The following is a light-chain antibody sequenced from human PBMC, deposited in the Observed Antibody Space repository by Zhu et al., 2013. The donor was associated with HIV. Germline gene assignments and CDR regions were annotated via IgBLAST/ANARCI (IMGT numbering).Light chain of an antibody. Sequence: DIQMTQSPSSLSASVGDRVTITCRASQTINTYLNWYQHKQGKAPKLLIYAASSLQSGVPSRFSGSGSGTNFTLIISSLQPEDFATYYCQQYYEFPPTFGQGATVEV. CDR1: QTINTY. V-gene: IGKV1-39*01. CDR2: AAS. CDR3: QQYYEFPPT. J-gene: IGKJ1*01.